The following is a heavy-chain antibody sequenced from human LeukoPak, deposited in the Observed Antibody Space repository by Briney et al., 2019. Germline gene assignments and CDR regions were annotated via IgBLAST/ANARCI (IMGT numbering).Heavy chain of an antibody. CDR3: ARIYYSTPKSYSGRDV. CDR2: IYPANSDS. D-gene: IGHD3-22*01. V-gene: IGHV5-51*01. CDR1: GYSFASFW. J-gene: IGHJ6*02. Sequence: GESLKISCKGSGYSFASFWIGWVRQMPGKGLEWVAIIYPANSDSRYSPSFQGQVTISADKSISTAYLQWSSLKASDTALYYCARIYYSTPKSYSGRDVWAQGTTVTVSS.